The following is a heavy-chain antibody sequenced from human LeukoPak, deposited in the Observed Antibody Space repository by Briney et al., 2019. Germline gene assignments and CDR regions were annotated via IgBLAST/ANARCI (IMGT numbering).Heavy chain of an antibody. V-gene: IGHV4-4*02. CDR1: GDSISSNYW. Sequence: PSGTLSLTCAVSGDSISSNYWWTWVRPPPGKGLEWIGEIHHSGSTNYSPSLKSRATISIDYTRNQFSLGLSSVTAADTAVYYCARGIPGYFGTSGYYYEYWGQGTLVTVSS. CDR2: IHHSGST. D-gene: IGHD3-22*01. J-gene: IGHJ4*02. CDR3: ARGIPGYFGTSGYYYEY.